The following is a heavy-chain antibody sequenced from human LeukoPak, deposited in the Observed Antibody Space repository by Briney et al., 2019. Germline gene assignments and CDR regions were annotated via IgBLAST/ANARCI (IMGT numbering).Heavy chain of an antibody. CDR3: AGRIAAGGDY. Sequence: GGSLRLSCAASGFTFSSYAMHWVRQAPGKGLEWVAVISYDGSNKYYADSVKGRFTISRDNSKNTPYLQMNSLRAEDTAVYYCAGRIAAGGDYWGQGTLVTVSS. CDR1: GFTFSSYA. J-gene: IGHJ4*02. D-gene: IGHD6-13*01. V-gene: IGHV3-30*14. CDR2: ISYDGSNK.